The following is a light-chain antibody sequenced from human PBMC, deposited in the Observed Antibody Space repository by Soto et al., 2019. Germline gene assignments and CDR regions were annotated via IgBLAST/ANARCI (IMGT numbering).Light chain of an antibody. V-gene: IGKV1-5*01. CDR3: QQYNGYSLT. J-gene: IGKJ1*01. CDR2: GTS. CDR1: QSLSRW. Sequence: DIQMTQSPSTLSASEGDRVTISCRARQSLSRWLAWYQQKPGKAPKFLIYGTSSLKSGVPSRFSGSGSGTEFTLTISSLQPEDFATYYCQQYNGYSLTFGQGTKVDIK.